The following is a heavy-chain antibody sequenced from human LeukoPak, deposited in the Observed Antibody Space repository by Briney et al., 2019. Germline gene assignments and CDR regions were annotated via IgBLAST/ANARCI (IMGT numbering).Heavy chain of an antibody. D-gene: IGHD1-26*01. CDR1: GGSISSYY. V-gene: IGHV4-59*01. J-gene: IGHJ3*02. Sequence: SETLSLTCAVSGGSISSYYWSWIRQPPGKGLEWIGYIYYSGSTNYNPSLRSRVTISVDTSKNQFSLKLSSVTAADTAVYYCARDSGSYRYDAFDIWGQGTMVTASS. CDR2: IYYSGST. CDR3: ARDSGSYRYDAFDI.